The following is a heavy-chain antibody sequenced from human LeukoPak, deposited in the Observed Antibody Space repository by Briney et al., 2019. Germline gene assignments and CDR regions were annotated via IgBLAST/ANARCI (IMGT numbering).Heavy chain of an antibody. CDR2: IFGSGGSP. Sequence: PGGSLRLSCAASGFTFNSYAMYWVRQAPGKGLEWISGIFGSGGSPHYADSVKGRFTISRDNSQELVYLQLDGLRVEDTALYYCGKTTVGYSSGRYPGWPVDYWGQGALVTVSS. CDR1: GFTFNSYA. CDR3: GKTTVGYSSGRYPGWPVDY. J-gene: IGHJ4*02. V-gene: IGHV3-23*01. D-gene: IGHD2-15*01.